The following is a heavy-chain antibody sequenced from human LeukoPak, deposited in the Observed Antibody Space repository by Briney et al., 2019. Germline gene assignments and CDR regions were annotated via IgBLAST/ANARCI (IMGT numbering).Heavy chain of an antibody. Sequence: SETLSLTCTVSGGSISSYYWSWIRQPPGKGLEWIGYIYYSGSTNYNPSLKSRVTISVDTSKNQFSLKLSSVTAADTAVYYCATSGLSRFGFWGQGTLVTVSS. J-gene: IGHJ4*02. V-gene: IGHV4-59*01. CDR2: IYYSGST. D-gene: IGHD2/OR15-2a*01. CDR1: GGSISSYY. CDR3: ATSGLSRFGF.